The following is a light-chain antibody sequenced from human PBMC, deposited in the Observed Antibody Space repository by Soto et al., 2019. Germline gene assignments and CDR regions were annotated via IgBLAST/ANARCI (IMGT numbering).Light chain of an antibody. Sequence: QSALTQPASVSGSPGQSITISCTGTSSDVGSYHLVSWYQQHPGKAPKVMIYEGSKRPSGVSNRFSGSKSGNTASLTISGLQAEDEAEYWCCSYAGSSIWVVGGGTQLTVL. J-gene: IGLJ7*01. CDR1: SSDVGSYHL. V-gene: IGLV2-23*01. CDR3: CSYAGSSIWV. CDR2: EGS.